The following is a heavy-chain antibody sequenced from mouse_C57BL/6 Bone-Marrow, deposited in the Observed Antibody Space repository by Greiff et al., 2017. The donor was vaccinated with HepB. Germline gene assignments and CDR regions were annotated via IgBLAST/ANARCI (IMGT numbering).Heavy chain of an antibody. D-gene: IGHD6-1*01. V-gene: IGHV5-6*02. CDR1: GFTFSSYG. CDR3: ARLASFDY. Sequence: DVMLVESGGDLVKPGGSLKLSCAASGFTFSSYGMSWVRQTPDKRLEWVATISSGGSYTYYPDSVKGRFTISRDNAKNTLYLQMSSLKSEDTAMYYCARLASFDYWGQGTTLTVSS. CDR2: ISSGGSYT. J-gene: IGHJ2*01.